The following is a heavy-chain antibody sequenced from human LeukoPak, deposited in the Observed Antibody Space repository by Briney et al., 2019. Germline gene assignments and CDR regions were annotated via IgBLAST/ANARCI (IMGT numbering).Heavy chain of an antibody. V-gene: IGHV3-30*18. CDR2: ISYDGSNK. Sequence: PGGSLRLSCAASGFTFTSYSMNWVRQAPGKGLEWVAVISYDGSNKYYADSVKGRFTISRDNSKNTLYLQMNSLRAEDTAVYYCAKVGRGYYDSSGYYSPIDYWGQGTLVTVSS. CDR1: GFTFTSYS. D-gene: IGHD3-22*01. J-gene: IGHJ4*02. CDR3: AKVGRGYYDSSGYYSPIDY.